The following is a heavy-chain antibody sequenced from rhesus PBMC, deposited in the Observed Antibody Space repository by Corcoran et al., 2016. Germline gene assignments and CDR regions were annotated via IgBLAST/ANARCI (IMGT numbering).Heavy chain of an antibody. V-gene: IGHV4-65*01. CDR3: ASEDDYGYYYTAAFDF. CDR2: ISGSSGST. Sequence: QVQLQESGPGLVKPSETLSLTCAVSGGSISSSNWWSWIRQPPGKGLEWIGYISGSSGSTYYNPSLKSRVTISTDTSKTQFSLKLSSVTAADTAVYYCASEDDYGYYYTAAFDFWGQGLRVTVSS. CDR1: GGSISSSNW. D-gene: IGHD3-9*01. J-gene: IGHJ3*01.